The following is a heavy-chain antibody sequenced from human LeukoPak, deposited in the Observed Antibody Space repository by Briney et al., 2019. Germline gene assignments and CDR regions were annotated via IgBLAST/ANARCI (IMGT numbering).Heavy chain of an antibody. D-gene: IGHD3-22*01. Sequence: GGSLRLSCAASGFTFSSYAMSWVRQAPGKGLEWVSAISGSGGSTYYADSVKGRFTISRDNSKNTLYLQMNSLRAEDTAVYYCADGLIYDSSGYYLGDYRGQGTLVTVSS. J-gene: IGHJ4*02. CDR2: ISGSGGST. V-gene: IGHV3-23*01. CDR1: GFTFSSYA. CDR3: ADGLIYDSSGYYLGDY.